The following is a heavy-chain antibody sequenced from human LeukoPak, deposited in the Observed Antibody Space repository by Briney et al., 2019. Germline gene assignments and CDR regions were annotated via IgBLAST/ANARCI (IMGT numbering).Heavy chain of an antibody. CDR2: IYYSGST. CDR1: GGSISSYY. D-gene: IGHD6-19*01. Sequence: PSETLSLTCTVSGGSISSYYWSWIRQPPGKGLEWIGYIYYSGSTNYNPSLKSRVTISVDTSKNQFSLKLSSVTAADTAVYYCARDGGRAVAGISWGQGTLVTVSS. V-gene: IGHV4-59*12. CDR3: ARDGGRAVAGIS. J-gene: IGHJ4*02.